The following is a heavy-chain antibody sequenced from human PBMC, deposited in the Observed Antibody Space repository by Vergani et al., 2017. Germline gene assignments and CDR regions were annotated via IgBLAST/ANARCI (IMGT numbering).Heavy chain of an antibody. J-gene: IGHJ5*02. CDR1: GFTFNQYG. D-gene: IGHD1-14*01. CDR2: TWYDGNNK. CDR3: ARDLRLLYNRFDP. Sequence: QVQLVESGGGVVQPGRSLRLSCAASGFTFNQYGMHWVRQAPGKGLEWVAVTWYDGNNKQYADSVKGRFTISGDNSKSTMYLQMNSLRDEDTGVYYCARDLRLLYNRFDPWGQGTLVTGSS. V-gene: IGHV3-33*01.